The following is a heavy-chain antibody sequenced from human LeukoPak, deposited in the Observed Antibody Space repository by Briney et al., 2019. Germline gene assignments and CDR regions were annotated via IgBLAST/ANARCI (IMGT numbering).Heavy chain of an antibody. J-gene: IGHJ4*02. D-gene: IGHD4-17*01. Sequence: NPSQTLSLTCTVSGGSISSGGYYWSWIRQHPGKGLEWIGYIYYSGSTNYNPSLKSRVTMSVDTSKNQFSLKLSSVTAADTAVYYCARENLSNDYGDYSLYYFDYWGQGTLVTVSS. V-gene: IGHV4-31*03. CDR2: IYYSGST. CDR3: ARENLSNDYGDYSLYYFDY. CDR1: GGSISSGGYY.